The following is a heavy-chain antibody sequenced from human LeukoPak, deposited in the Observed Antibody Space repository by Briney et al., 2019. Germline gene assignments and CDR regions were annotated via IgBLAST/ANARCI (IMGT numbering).Heavy chain of an antibody. J-gene: IGHJ1*01. CDR2: INHSGST. V-gene: IGHV4-34*01. CDR3: ARDPDYDSSGRYPEKYLQH. D-gene: IGHD3-22*01. Sequence: PSETLSLTCAVYGGSFSGYYWSWIRQPPGKGLEWIGEINHSGSTNYNPSLKSRVTISVDTSKNQFSLKLSSVTAADTAVYYCARDPDYDSSGRYPEKYLQHWGQGTLVTVSS. CDR1: GGSFSGYY.